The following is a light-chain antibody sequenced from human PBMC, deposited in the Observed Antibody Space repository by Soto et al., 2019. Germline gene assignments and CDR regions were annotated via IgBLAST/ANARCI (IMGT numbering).Light chain of an antibody. V-gene: IGKV1-39*01. J-gene: IGKJ2*01. CDR2: AAS. Sequence: DIQMTQSPSSLSASVGDRVTITCRASQSISSYLNWYQQKPGKAPKLLIYAASSLQSLVPSRFSGRGSGTDFTLTLSCLQPQDVATYYCQQCYCTYPFCQATKLPIK. CDR1: QSISSY. CDR3: QQCYCTYP.